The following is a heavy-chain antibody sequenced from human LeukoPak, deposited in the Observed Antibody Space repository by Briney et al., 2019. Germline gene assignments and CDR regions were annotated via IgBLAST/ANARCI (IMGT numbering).Heavy chain of an antibody. CDR1: GGSTSSYY. CDR2: IYYSGST. Sequence: SETLSLTCTVSGGSTSSYYWGWIRQPPGKGLEWIGSIYYSGSTYYNPSLKSRVTISVDTSKNQFSLKLSSVTAADTAVYYCARHSGYCSGGSCADAFDIWGQGTMVTVSS. J-gene: IGHJ3*02. CDR3: ARHSGYCSGGSCADAFDI. V-gene: IGHV4-39*07. D-gene: IGHD2-15*01.